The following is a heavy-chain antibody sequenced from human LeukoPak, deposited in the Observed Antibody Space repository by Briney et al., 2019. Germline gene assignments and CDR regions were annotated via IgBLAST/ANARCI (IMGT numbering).Heavy chain of an antibody. D-gene: IGHD6-13*01. V-gene: IGHV3-73*01. Sequence: PGGSLRLSCAASGFTFREYSMTWVRQAAGKGLEWVGRIRSKRNNYATAYAASVKGRFTISRDDSKNTVYLHMDSLKTEDTALYYCSRLEDSSPIEVALDIWGQGTVVTVSS. J-gene: IGHJ3*02. CDR3: SRLEDSSPIEVALDI. CDR2: IRSKRNNYAT. CDR1: GFTFREYS.